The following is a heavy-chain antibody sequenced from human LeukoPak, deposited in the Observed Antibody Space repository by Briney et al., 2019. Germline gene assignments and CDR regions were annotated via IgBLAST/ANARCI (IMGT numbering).Heavy chain of an antibody. CDR3: ARPYSSSWYDKGLFDI. D-gene: IGHD6-13*01. V-gene: IGHV1-46*01. CDR1: GYTFTSYG. CDR2: INPSGGST. J-gene: IGHJ3*02. Sequence: GASVKVSCKASGYTFTSYGISWVRQAPGQGLEWMGIINPSGGSTSYAQKFQGRVTMTRDTSTSTVYMELSSLRSEDTAVYYCARPYSSSWYDKGLFDIWGQGTMVTISS.